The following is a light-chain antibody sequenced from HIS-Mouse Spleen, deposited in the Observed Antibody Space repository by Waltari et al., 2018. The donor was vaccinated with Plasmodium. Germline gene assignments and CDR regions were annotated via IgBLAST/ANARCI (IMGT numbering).Light chain of an antibody. J-gene: IGKJ1*01. CDR3: QQYNSYWT. CDR2: KAS. V-gene: IGKV1-5*03. CDR1: QSISSW. Sequence: DIQMTQSPSTLSASVRDRVTITCRASQSISSWLAWYQQKPGKAPKLLIYKASSLEGGVPSRFSGSGSGTEFTITISSLQPDDFATYYCQQYNSYWTFGQGTKVEIK.